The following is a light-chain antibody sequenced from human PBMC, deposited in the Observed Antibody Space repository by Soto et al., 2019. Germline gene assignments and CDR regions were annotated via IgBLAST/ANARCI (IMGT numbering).Light chain of an antibody. CDR3: MQTLESRT. J-gene: IGKJ1*01. V-gene: IGKV2-28*01. CDR1: RNLLKANGYTY. CDR2: LGY. Sequence: DIVMTQSPLSLTVTPGEPASISCRSSRNLLKANGYTYFHWFLQKPGQSPQLLIYLGYNRAPGXXXXXXGTGSGTDFTLKISRVEAEDVGVYYCMQTLESRTFGQGTKVEIK.